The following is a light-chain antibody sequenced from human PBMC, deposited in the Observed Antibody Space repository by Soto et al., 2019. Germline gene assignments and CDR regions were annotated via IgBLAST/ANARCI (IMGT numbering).Light chain of an antibody. CDR3: QEYGSSPWT. CDR2: GAS. V-gene: IGKV3-20*01. Sequence: EIVLTQSPGTLSLSPGERATLSCRASQSVSSSYLAWYQQKPGLAPRLLMYGASSRATGIPDRFIGSGSGTDFTLTISTLEPEDFAVYYCQEYGSSPWTFGQGTKVEIK. J-gene: IGKJ1*01. CDR1: QSVSSSY.